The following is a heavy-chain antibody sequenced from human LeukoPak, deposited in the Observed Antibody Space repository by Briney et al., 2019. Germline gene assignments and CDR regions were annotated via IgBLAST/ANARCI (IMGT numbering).Heavy chain of an antibody. CDR2: FCTSGST. CDR1: GGSISSADYF. D-gene: IGHD3-9*01. CDR3: ARASTGNFDY. V-gene: IGHV4-30-4*08. J-gene: IGHJ4*02. Sequence: SQTLSLTCTVSGGSISSADYFWTWIRQPPGKGLEWIGYFCTSGSTYYNPSLKSRVIISVDTSKNQFSLELRSVTAADTAVYYCARASTGNFDYWGQGTLVTVSS.